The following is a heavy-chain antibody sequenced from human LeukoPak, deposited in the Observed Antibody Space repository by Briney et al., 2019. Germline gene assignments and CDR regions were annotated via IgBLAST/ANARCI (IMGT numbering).Heavy chain of an antibody. CDR3: ARGWRGYSYDEDDAFDI. CDR2: IYYSGST. Sequence: SETLSLTCTVSGGSISSSSYYWGWIRQPPGKGLEWIGSIYYSGSTYYNPSLKSRVTISVDTSKNQFSLKLSSVTAADTAVYYCARGWRGYSYDEDDAFDIWGQGTMVTVSS. D-gene: IGHD5-18*01. CDR1: GGSISSSSYY. V-gene: IGHV4-39*07. J-gene: IGHJ3*02.